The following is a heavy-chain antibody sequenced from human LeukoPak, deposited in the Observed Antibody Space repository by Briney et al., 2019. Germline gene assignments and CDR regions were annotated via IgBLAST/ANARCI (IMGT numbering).Heavy chain of an antibody. Sequence: GGSLRLSCAASGFTFTTSWMHWFRQAPGKGPVWVSRIESDGTSTTYADSVKGRFTISRDNAKNTLYLQMNSLRAEDTAVYYCARDQYSSTWYRGAFDVWGQGTMVSVSS. CDR3: ARDQYSSTWYRGAFDV. V-gene: IGHV3-74*01. D-gene: IGHD6-13*01. CDR1: GFTFTTSW. J-gene: IGHJ3*01. CDR2: IESDGTST.